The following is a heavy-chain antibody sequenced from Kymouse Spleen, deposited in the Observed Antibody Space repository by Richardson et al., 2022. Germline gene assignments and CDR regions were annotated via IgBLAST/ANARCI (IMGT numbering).Heavy chain of an antibody. J-gene: IGHJ6*02. D-gene: IGHD3-10*01. CDR3: ARDGITMVRGVPYYYYYGMDV. CDR1: GGSVSSGSYY. Sequence: QVQLQESGPGLVKPSETLSLTCTVSGGSVSSGSYYWSWIRQPPGKGLEWIGYIYYSGSTNYNPSLKSRVTISVDTSKNQFSLKLSSVTAADTAVYYCARDGITMVRGVPYYYYYGMDVWGQGTTVTVSS. CDR2: IYYSGST. V-gene: IGHV4-61*01.